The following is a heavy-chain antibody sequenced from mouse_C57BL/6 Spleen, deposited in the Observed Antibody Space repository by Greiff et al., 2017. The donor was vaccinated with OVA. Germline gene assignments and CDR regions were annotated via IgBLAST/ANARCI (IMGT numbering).Heavy chain of an antibody. CDR3: ARRVLRGYFEY. CDR1: GFTFSSYA. CDR2: ISDGGSYT. Sequence: EVKLVESGGGLVKPGGSLKLPCAASGFTFSSYAMSWVRQTPEKRLEWVATISDGGSYTYYPDIVSGRFIISRDNAKNNLYLQMSHLKSEDTAMYYCARRVLRGYFEYWGKGTTLTVSS. D-gene: IGHD1-1*01. J-gene: IGHJ2*01. V-gene: IGHV5-4*03.